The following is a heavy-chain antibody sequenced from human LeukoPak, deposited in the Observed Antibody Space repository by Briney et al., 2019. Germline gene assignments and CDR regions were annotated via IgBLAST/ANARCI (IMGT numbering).Heavy chain of an antibody. Sequence: SETLSLTCTVSGGSISSYYWSWIRQPPGKGLEWIGYIYYSGSTNYNPSLKSRVTIPVDTSKNQFSLKLSSVTAADTAVYYCARGASGYCSSTSCLDFDYWGQGTLVTVSS. CDR3: ARGASGYCSSTSCLDFDY. V-gene: IGHV4-59*01. CDR2: IYYSGST. D-gene: IGHD2-2*01. CDR1: GGSISSYY. J-gene: IGHJ4*02.